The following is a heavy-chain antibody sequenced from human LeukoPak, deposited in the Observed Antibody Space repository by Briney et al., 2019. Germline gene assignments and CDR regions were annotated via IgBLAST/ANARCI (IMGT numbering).Heavy chain of an antibody. V-gene: IGHV4-34*01. CDR3: ARYRGGGYNYLDY. D-gene: IGHD5-24*01. J-gene: IGHJ4*02. CDR2: INHSGST. Sequence: PSETLSLTCAVYGGSFSGYYWTWIRQPPGKGLDWIGGINHSGSTSYNPSLKSRVTMSVDTSENQFSLKLSSVTAADTAVYYCARYRGGGYNYLDYWGQGTLVTVSS. CDR1: GGSFSGYY.